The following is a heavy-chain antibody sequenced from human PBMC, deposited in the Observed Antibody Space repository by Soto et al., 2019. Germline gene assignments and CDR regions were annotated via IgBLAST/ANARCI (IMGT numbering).Heavy chain of an antibody. CDR3: ARRVSMQDYFDF. CDR1: GGSFSGYY. V-gene: IGHV4-34*01. D-gene: IGHD2-2*01. Sequence: QVQLQQWGAGLLKPSETLSRTCAVYGGSFSGYYWSWIRQPPGKGLEWIGEINHSRSTNYSPSLKRRVTLSVATYKNQFSLKMISVSAAATAVYYCARRVSMQDYFDFWGQGTLVPVSS. CDR2: INHSRST. J-gene: IGHJ4*02.